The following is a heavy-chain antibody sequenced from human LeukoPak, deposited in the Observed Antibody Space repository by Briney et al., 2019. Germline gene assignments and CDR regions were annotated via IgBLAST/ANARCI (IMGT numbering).Heavy chain of an antibody. CDR1: GFTFSSYW. V-gene: IGHV3-7*01. D-gene: IGHD3-10*01. J-gene: IGHJ6*02. CDR2: INQDGSGK. CDR3: GRDMDI. Sequence: GGSLRLSCAASGFTFSSYWMSWVRQAPGKGLEWVANINQDGSGKHYVDSVKGRFTISRDNAKNSLYLQINSLRAEDTAVYYCGRDMDIWGQGTTVTVSS.